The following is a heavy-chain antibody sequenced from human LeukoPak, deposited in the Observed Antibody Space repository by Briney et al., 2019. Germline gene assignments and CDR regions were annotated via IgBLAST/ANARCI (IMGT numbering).Heavy chain of an antibody. J-gene: IGHJ4*02. CDR2: ISDDSNYI. Sequence: GGSLRLSCAASGFTFSDYSMNWVRQAPGKGLEWVSSISDDSNYIYYADSVKGRFTISRDNAKNSLYLQMDSLRAEDTAVYYCAKDGPPDYDILTGYYREVWRYYFDYWGQGTLVTVSS. CDR1: GFTFSDYS. CDR3: AKDGPPDYDILTGYYREVWRYYFDY. V-gene: IGHV3-21*01. D-gene: IGHD3-9*01.